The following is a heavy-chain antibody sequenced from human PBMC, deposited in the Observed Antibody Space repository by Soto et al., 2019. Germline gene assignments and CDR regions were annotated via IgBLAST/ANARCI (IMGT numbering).Heavy chain of an antibody. CDR1: GFTFSSYA. Sequence: GGSLILSCAASGFTFSSYAMHWVRQAPGKGLEWVAVISYDGSNKYYADSVKGRFTISRDNSKNTLYLQMNSLRAEDTAVYYCARVLERTPRHSSGWYGAYYGMDVWGQGTTVTVSS. J-gene: IGHJ6*02. D-gene: IGHD6-19*01. CDR2: ISYDGSNK. CDR3: ARVLERTPRHSSGWYGAYYGMDV. V-gene: IGHV3-30-3*01.